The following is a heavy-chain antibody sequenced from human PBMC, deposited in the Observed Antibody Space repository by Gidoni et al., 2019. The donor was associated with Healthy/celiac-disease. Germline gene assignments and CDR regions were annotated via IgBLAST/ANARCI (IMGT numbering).Heavy chain of an antibody. CDR1: GYTFTSYA. Sequence: QVQLVQSGAEVKKPGASVKVSCKASGYTFTSYAMHWVRQAPGQRFEWMGWINAGNGNTKYSQKFQGRVTITRDTSASTAYMELSSLRSEDTAVYYCARGGMIKCFDYWGQGTLVTVSS. D-gene: IGHD3-10*02. CDR3: ARGGMIKCFDY. CDR2: INAGNGNT. V-gene: IGHV1-3*01. J-gene: IGHJ4*02.